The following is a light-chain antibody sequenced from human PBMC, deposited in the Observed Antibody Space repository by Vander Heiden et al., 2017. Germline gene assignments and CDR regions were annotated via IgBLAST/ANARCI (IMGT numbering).Light chain of an antibody. Sequence: EIVLTQSPGTLSLSPGERATLSCRASQSVSSTYLAWYQQKPGQAPRLLIHGASSRATGFPDGFSGSGSGTDFTLTISRLEPEDFAVYYCQQYGSSPYTFGQGTKLEIK. J-gene: IGKJ2*01. CDR3: QQYGSSPYT. CDR2: GAS. CDR1: QSVSSTY. V-gene: IGKV3-20*01.